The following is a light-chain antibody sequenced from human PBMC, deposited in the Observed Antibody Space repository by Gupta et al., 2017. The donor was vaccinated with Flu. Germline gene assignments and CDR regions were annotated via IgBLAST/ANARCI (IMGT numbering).Light chain of an antibody. CDR1: QSVSSSY. CDR2: GAS. CDR3: QQYGSSHT. Sequence: TQSPGTLSLSPGERATLSCRASQSVSSSYLAWYQQKPGQAPRLLIYGASSRATGIPDRFSGSGSGTDFTLTISRLEPEDFAVYYWQQYGSSHTFGQGTKVEIK. J-gene: IGKJ1*01. V-gene: IGKV3-20*01.